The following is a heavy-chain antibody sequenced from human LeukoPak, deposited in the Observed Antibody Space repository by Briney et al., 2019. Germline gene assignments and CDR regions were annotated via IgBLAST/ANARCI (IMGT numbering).Heavy chain of an antibody. CDR2: INSDGSST. J-gene: IGHJ4*02. CDR3: ARDWYSLGGAYNEGYHDY. V-gene: IGHV3-74*01. D-gene: IGHD3-16*01. CDR1: GFTFDDYA. Sequence: GGSLRLSCAASGFTFDDYAMHWVRQAPGKGLVWVSRINSDGSSTSYADSVKGRFTISRDNAKNTLYLQMNSLRAEDTAVYYCARDWYSLGGAYNEGYHDYWGQGTLVTVSS.